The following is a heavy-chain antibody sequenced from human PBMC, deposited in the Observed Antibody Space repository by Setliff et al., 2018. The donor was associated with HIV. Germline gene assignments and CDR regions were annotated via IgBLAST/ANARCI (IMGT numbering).Heavy chain of an antibody. CDR3: ARGAPAINDY. V-gene: IGHV1-8*01. CDR1: GYTFTSYD. J-gene: IGHJ4*02. CDR2: MNPNSGNT. D-gene: IGHD6-25*01. Sequence: ASVKVSCKASGYTFTSYDINWVRQATGQGLEWIGWMNPNSGNTGYAQKFQGRVTMTRNTSISTAYMEMSSLRSEDTAVCYRARGAPAINDYWGQGTLVTVSS.